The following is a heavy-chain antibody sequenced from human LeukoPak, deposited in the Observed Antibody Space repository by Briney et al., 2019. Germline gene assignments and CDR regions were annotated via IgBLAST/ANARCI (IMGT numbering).Heavy chain of an antibody. J-gene: IGHJ3*02. CDR1: GGSISSYY. CDR3: ARDPYCSSTSCPTENAFDI. D-gene: IGHD2-2*01. V-gene: IGHV4-59*01. Sequence: PSETLSLTCTVSGGSISSYYWSWIRQPPGKGLEWIGYIYYSGSTNYNPSLKSRVTISVDTSKNQFSLKLSSVTAADTAVYYCARDPYCSSTSCPTENAFDIWGQGTMVTISS. CDR2: IYYSGST.